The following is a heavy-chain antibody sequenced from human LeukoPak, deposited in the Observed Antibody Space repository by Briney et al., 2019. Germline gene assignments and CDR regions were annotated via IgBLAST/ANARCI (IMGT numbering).Heavy chain of an antibody. Sequence: PGGSLRLSCAASGFTFSSYAMSWVRQAPGKGLEWVSAISGSGGSTYYADSVKGRSTISRDNSKNTLYLQMNSLRAEDTAVYYCAKDHSSSSGIDYWGQGTLVTVSS. D-gene: IGHD6-6*01. CDR2: ISGSGGST. CDR1: GFTFSSYA. V-gene: IGHV3-23*01. J-gene: IGHJ4*02. CDR3: AKDHSSSSGIDY.